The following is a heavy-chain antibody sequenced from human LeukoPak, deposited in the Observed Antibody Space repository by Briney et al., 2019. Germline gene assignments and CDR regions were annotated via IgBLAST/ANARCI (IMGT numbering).Heavy chain of an antibody. CDR1: GGSISSSSYY. CDR2: INHSGST. J-gene: IGHJ5*02. CDR3: ARSFWSGYYTP. D-gene: IGHD3-3*01. V-gene: IGHV4-39*07. Sequence: PSETLSLTCTVSGGSISSSSYYWSWIRQPPGKGLEWIGEINHSGSTNYNPSLKSRVTISVDTSKNQFSLKLSSVTAADTAVYYCARSFWSGYYTPWGQGTLVTVSS.